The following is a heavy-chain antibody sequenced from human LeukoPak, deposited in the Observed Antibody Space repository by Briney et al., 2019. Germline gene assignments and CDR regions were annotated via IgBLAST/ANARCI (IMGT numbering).Heavy chain of an antibody. CDR3: AREERYYGSGTTNFDY. CDR1: GYTLTELS. Sequence: ASVKVSCKVSGYTLTELSMHWVRQAPGQGLEWMGWISAYNGNTNYAQKLQGRVTMTTDTSTSTAYMELRSLRSDDTAVYYCAREERYYGSGTTNFDYWGQGTLVTVSS. CDR2: ISAYNGNT. D-gene: IGHD3-10*01. V-gene: IGHV1-18*01. J-gene: IGHJ4*02.